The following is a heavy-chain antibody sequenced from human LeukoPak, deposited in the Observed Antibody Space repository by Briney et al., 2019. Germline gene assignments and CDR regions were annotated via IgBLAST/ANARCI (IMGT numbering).Heavy chain of an antibody. CDR1: GFTFSSYG. J-gene: IGHJ4*02. CDR2: ISGSGGST. Sequence: GGTLRLSCAASGFTFSSYGMSWVRQAPGKGLEWVSAISGSGGSTYYADSVKGRFTISRDNSKNTLYLQMNSLRAEDTAVYYCAKDPGLLWFGGLSGDYWGQGTLVTVSS. D-gene: IGHD3-10*01. V-gene: IGHV3-23*01. CDR3: AKDPGLLWFGGLSGDY.